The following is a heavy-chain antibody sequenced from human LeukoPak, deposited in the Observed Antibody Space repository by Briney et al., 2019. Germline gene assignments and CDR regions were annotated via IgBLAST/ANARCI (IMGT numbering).Heavy chain of an antibody. CDR1: GGSIRNYY. CDR3: VRHARDGYNYVEY. D-gene: IGHD5-24*01. CDR2: IYYSGNT. Sequence: PSETLSLTCTVSGGSIRNYYWSWLRQPPGKGLEWIGYIYYSGNTNQNPSLKSRVTISVDTSKNQFSLKLSSVTAADTAVYYCVRHARDGYNYVEYWGQGALVTVSS. V-gene: IGHV4-59*08. J-gene: IGHJ4*02.